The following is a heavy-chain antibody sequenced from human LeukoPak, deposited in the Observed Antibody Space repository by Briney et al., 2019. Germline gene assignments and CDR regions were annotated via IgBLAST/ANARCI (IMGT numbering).Heavy chain of an antibody. Sequence: PGGSLRLSCAASGFSFSTYAMTWVRQAPGKGLEWVSAISGSGGSTYYADSVKGRFTISRDNSKNTLYLQMNSLRVEDTAVYYCAKDGRADYYGSGSYYKHWGQGTLVTVSS. J-gene: IGHJ4*02. D-gene: IGHD3-10*01. CDR3: AKDGRADYYGSGSYYKH. CDR1: GFSFSTYA. CDR2: ISGSGGST. V-gene: IGHV3-23*01.